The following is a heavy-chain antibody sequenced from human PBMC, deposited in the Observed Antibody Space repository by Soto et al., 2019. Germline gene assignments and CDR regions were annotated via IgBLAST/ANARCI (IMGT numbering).Heavy chain of an antibody. V-gene: IGHV3-33*01. D-gene: IGHD2-2*01. Sequence: GGSLRLSCAASGFTFSSYGMHWVRQAPGKGLEWVAVIWYDGSNKYYADSVKGRFTISRDNSKNTLYLQMNSLRAEDTAVYYCARGGIVVVPDATPPDYWGQGTLVTVSS. J-gene: IGHJ4*02. CDR3: ARGGIVVVPDATPPDY. CDR1: GFTFSSYG. CDR2: IWYDGSNK.